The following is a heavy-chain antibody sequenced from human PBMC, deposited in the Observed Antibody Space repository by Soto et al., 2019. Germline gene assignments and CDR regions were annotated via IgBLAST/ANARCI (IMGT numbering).Heavy chain of an antibody. Sequence: PGESLKISCKGSGYSFTSYWIGWVRQMPGKGLEWMGIIYPGDSDTRYSPSFQGQVTISADKSISTAYLQWSSLKASDTAMYYCARAHTNYYDFWSALGGKYYYYMDVWGKGTTVTVSS. CDR3: ARAHTNYYDFWSALGGKYYYYMDV. J-gene: IGHJ6*03. D-gene: IGHD3-3*01. CDR1: GYSFTSYW. CDR2: IYPGDSDT. V-gene: IGHV5-51*01.